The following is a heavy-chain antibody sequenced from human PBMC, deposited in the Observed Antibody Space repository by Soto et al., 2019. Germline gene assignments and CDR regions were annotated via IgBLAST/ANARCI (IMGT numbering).Heavy chain of an antibody. J-gene: IGHJ6*02. V-gene: IGHV3-30-3*01. CDR3: ARDDEYYDYLWGSFRPRAYLGLDV. Sequence: PGGSLRLCCAASGFTFSICAMHWVRQAPGKGLEWVAVLSYDGINQYYADSVKGRFTISRDNSKNTLYLQMNSLRPEDTAVYYCARDDEYYDYLWGSFRPRAYLGLDVWGQGTTVTVSS. CDR1: GFTFSICA. CDR2: LSYDGINQ. D-gene: IGHD3-16*02.